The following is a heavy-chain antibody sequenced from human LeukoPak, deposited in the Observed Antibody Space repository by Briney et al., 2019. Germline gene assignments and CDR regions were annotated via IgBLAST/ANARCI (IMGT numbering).Heavy chain of an antibody. CDR3: ARYYHSLDAFDV. CDR2: IYYTGNT. J-gene: IGHJ3*01. Sequence: SETLSLTCTVSGGSISSSLYYWGWIRQPPGKGLEWLANIYYTGNTYYKPSLKSRATISVDTSKNQFSLQLSSVTAADTAVYYCARYYHSLDAFDVWGQGTIVTVSS. V-gene: IGHV4-39*01. CDR1: GGSISSSLYY. D-gene: IGHD3-10*01.